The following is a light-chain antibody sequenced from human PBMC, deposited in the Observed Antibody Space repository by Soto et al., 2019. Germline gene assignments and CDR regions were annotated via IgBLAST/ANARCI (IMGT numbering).Light chain of an antibody. Sequence: DIQMTQYPSTLSASVGDRVTITCRASQCIRSGLAWYQQKPGKAPKLLIYKASSLESGVPSRFSGSGSGTEVTLTLSSLQPDDCATYYCQQYNSYPWTFGQGTKVEIK. CDR3: QQYNSYPWT. CDR2: KAS. J-gene: IGKJ1*01. CDR1: QCIRSG. V-gene: IGKV1-5*03.